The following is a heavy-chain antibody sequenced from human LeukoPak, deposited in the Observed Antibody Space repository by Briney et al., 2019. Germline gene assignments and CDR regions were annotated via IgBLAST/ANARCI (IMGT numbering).Heavy chain of an antibody. CDR1: GFTLDDYA. D-gene: IGHD6-19*01. CDR3: AKDIAASSGFDY. CDR2: ISGDGGST. V-gene: IGHV3-43*02. Sequence: PGGSLRLSCAASGFTLDDYAMHWVRQAPGKGLEWVSLISGDGGSTYYADSVKGRFTISRDNSKNSLYLQMNSLRTEDTALYYCAKDIAASSGFDYWGQGTLVTVSS. J-gene: IGHJ4*02.